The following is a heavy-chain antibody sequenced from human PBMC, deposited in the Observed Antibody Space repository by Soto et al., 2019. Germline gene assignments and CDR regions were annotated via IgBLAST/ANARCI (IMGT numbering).Heavy chain of an antibody. CDR1: GFTLSTYW. CDR2: IRQDGNEK. CDR3: ARDSLCTMIPFDP. V-gene: IGHV3-7*01. D-gene: IGHD3-22*01. J-gene: IGHJ5*02. Sequence: PGGSLRLSCGASGFTLSTYWTSWVRQAPGKGLEWVATIRQDGNEKYYVDSVKGRFTISRDNTKNTLFLQMNNLRAEDTAAYNCARDSLCTMIPFDPWGQGTLVTVSS.